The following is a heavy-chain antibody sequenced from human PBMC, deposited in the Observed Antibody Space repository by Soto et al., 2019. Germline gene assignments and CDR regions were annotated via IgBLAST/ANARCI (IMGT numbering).Heavy chain of an antibody. CDR2: IYPSGNV. Sequence: PSETLSLPCTVAGGSIGRYYWNWIRQPPGKGLEWIGEIYPSGNVNSNPLLKSRVTISVDKAKNQFSLKMTSVTAADTAVYYCARVMGVASGGPLDSWGQGTQVTVSS. V-gene: IGHV4-4*09. CDR1: GGSIGRYY. D-gene: IGHD2-15*01. CDR3: ARVMGVASGGPLDS. J-gene: IGHJ4*02.